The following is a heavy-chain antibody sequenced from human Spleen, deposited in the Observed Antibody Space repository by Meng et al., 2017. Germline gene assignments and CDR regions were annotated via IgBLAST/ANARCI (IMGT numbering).Heavy chain of an antibody. CDR2: ISGSGASP. D-gene: IGHD3-3*01. Sequence: GGSLRLSCAASGFTFSSSAMTWVRQAPGKGLEWVSSISGSGASPYYADSVKGRFTISRDNSKSTLYLLVNSLRSDDTAVYYCARGGLYYDFWSGYYYFDYWGQGTLVTVSS. J-gene: IGHJ4*02. V-gene: IGHV3-23*01. CDR1: GFTFSSSA. CDR3: ARGGLYYDFWSGYYYFDY.